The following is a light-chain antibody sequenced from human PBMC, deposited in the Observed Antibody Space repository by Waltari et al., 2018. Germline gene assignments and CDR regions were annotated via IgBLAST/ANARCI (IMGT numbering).Light chain of an antibody. CDR2: AAS. J-gene: IGKJ4*01. CDR1: QSISNY. V-gene: IGKV1-39*01. Sequence: DIQMTQSPSSLSASVGDRVTITCRASQSISNYVNWYKQKPGTAPKHLMYAASSLQIGVPSRFSGSGSGTDFPLSIIGLQPEDFATYYCQQSYNTPLTFGGGTRVEI. CDR3: QQSYNTPLT.